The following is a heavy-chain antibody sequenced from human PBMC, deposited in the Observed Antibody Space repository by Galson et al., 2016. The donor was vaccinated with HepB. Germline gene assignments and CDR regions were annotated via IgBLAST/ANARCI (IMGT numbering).Heavy chain of an antibody. CDR3: ARPSSGWANDAFDI. D-gene: IGHD6-19*01. CDR2: INPSSVDT. CDR1: GFTFTDYF. J-gene: IGHJ3*02. Sequence: SVKVSCKASGFTFTDYFIHWVRQAPGQGLEWMGRINPSSVDTNYAQNFQGRVTLTRDTYISTAYMELTSLTSDDTAVYYCARPSSGWANDAFDIWGQGTMVTVSS. V-gene: IGHV1-2*06.